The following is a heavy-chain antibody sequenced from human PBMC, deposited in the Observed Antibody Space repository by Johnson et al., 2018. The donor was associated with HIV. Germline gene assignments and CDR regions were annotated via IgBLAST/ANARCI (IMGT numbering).Heavy chain of an antibody. D-gene: IGHD2/OR15-2a*01. CDR3: AKSIFSISWPYDAFDM. V-gene: IGHV3-30*18. CDR1: GFTLSSYA. CDR2: ISYDGSNK. Sequence: QMQLVESGGGVVQPGRSLRLSCAASGFTLSSYAMHWVRQAPGKGLEWVAVISYDGSNKYYADSVKGRFTISRDNSKNTLYLQMNSLRAEDTAVYYCAKSIFSISWPYDAFDMWGQGTMVTVS. J-gene: IGHJ3*02.